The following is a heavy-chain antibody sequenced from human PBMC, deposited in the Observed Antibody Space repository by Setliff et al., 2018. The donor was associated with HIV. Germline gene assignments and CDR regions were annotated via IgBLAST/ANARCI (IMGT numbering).Heavy chain of an antibody. CDR1: GFTFSSFA. V-gene: IGHV3-23*01. Sequence: GGSLRLSCAASGFTFSSFAMSWVRLTPGKGLEWVSGITDSGSTTYYDDSVKGRFTISRDNSKNTLYLQINSLRAEDTAVYYCAKDARWNYVGFDYWGQGTLVTVSS. CDR2: ITDSGSTT. J-gene: IGHJ4*02. D-gene: IGHD1-7*01. CDR3: AKDARWNYVGFDY.